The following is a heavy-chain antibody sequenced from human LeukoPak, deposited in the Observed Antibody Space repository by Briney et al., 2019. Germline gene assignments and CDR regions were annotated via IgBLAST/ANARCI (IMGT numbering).Heavy chain of an antibody. J-gene: IGHJ5*02. CDR1: GFTFSSYA. CDR3: AKGPTVTTEFDH. D-gene: IGHD4-11*01. V-gene: IGHV3-23*01. CDR2: ISGSGGST. Sequence: QTGGSLRLSCAASGFTFSSYAMSWVRQAPGKGLEWVSAISGSGGSTYYADSVKGRFTISRDNSKNTLYLQMNSLRAEDTAVYYCAKGPTVTTEFDHWGQRTLVTVSS.